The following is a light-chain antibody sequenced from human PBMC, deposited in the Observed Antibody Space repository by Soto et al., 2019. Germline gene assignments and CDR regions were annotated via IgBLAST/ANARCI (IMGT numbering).Light chain of an antibody. CDR2: GAS. CDR3: QQYNNWYT. V-gene: IGKV3-15*01. J-gene: IGKJ2*01. CDR1: QSVSSN. Sequence: EIVMTQSPATLSVSPGERATLSCRASQSVSSNLAGYQQKPGQAPRLLIYGASTRATGIPARFSGSGSGTEFTRTISSLQSEDFAVYYCQQYNNWYTFGQGTKLEIK.